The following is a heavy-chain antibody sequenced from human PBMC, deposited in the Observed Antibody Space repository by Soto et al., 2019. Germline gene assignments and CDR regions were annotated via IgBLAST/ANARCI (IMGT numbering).Heavy chain of an antibody. D-gene: IGHD3-10*01. CDR2: IHYTERA. J-gene: IGHJ6*02. V-gene: IGHV4-31*03. CDR1: GVSISSGGFY. CDR3: XXXXXIFDYFASGXXXXXV. Sequence: QVQLQESGPGLVKPSQTLSLTCTVSGVSISSGGFYWNWIRQRPGKGLEWMGYIHYTERAYYNPSLKSRITXSVDTSNNQFSLKLNSVTAADTGVXXXXXXXXIFDYFASGXXXXXVWGQG.